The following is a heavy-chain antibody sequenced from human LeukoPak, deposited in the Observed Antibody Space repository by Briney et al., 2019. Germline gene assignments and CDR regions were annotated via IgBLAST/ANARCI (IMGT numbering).Heavy chain of an antibody. CDR1: GGSFSGYY. Sequence: PSETLSLTCAVYGGSFSGYYWSWIRQPPGKGLEWIGEINHSGSTNYNLSLKSRVTISVDTSKNQFSLKLSSVTAADTAVYYCARAPSYSGSYYADYWGQGTLVTVSS. CDR2: INHSGST. J-gene: IGHJ4*02. V-gene: IGHV4-34*01. CDR3: ARAPSYSGSYYADY. D-gene: IGHD1-26*01.